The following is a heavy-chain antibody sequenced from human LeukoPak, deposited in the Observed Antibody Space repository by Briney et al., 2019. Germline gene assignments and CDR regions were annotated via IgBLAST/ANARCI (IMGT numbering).Heavy chain of an antibody. J-gene: IGHJ2*01. CDR1: GYSFTSYW. CDR2: IYPGDSDT. Sequence: GESLKISCKGSGYSFTSYWIGWVRQMAGKGLEWMGIIYPGDSDTRYSPSFQGQVTISADKSISTAYLQWSSLKASDTAMYYCARHLDYGDYGGNWYFDLWGRGTLVTVSS. V-gene: IGHV5-51*01. D-gene: IGHD4-17*01. CDR3: ARHLDYGDYGGNWYFDL.